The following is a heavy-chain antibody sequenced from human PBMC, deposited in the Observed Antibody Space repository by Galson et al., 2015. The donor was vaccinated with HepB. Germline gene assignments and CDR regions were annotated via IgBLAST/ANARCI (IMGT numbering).Heavy chain of an antibody. CDR1: GFIIRNYG. V-gene: IGHV3-23*01. D-gene: IGHD4-11*01. CDR3: ARDHFDYSNAIYYFDS. J-gene: IGHJ4*02. Sequence: SLRLSCAASGFIIRNYGMSWVRQAPGKGLEWVPTINDDERSTHYADTVRGRFTISKDTSENTLYLHMNSLRAEDTAVYFCARDHFDYSNAIYYFDSWGQGTLVTVST. CDR2: INDDERST.